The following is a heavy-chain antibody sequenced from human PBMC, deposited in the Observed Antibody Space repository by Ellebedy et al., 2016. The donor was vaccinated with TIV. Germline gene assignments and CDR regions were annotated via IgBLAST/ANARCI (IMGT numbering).Heavy chain of an antibody. CDR2: IYSDDRT. Sequence: GESLKISCAASGFIVSNKYMSWVRQAPGKGLEWVSVIYSDDRTKYADSVKGRFIISRDTSKNTLFLQMHSLRAEDTAVDYCTSDTKGDYGPGYWGQGTLVTVSS. D-gene: IGHD4-17*01. J-gene: IGHJ4*02. CDR3: TSDTKGDYGPGY. CDR1: GFIVSNKY. V-gene: IGHV3-66*01.